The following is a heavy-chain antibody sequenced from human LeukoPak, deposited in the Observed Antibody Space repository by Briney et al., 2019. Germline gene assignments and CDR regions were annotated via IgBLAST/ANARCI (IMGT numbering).Heavy chain of an antibody. CDR1: GGTFSSYA. CDR2: IGTYGGDT. Sequence: ASVKVSCKASGGTFSSYAISWVRQAPGQGLEWMGWIGTYGGDTYYAQKLQGRITVTTDTSTSTVYMELRNLRSDDTAVYYCARDLWNFYDDSGYNRDFDSWGQGTLVTVSS. V-gene: IGHV1-18*01. D-gene: IGHD3-22*01. CDR3: ARDLWNFYDDSGYNRDFDS. J-gene: IGHJ5*01.